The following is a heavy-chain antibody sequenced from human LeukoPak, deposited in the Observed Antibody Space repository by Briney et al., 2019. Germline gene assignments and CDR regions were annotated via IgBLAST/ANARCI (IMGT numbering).Heavy chain of an antibody. CDR3: ATSRALMIVVAAPLGYYYGMDV. D-gene: IGHD3-22*01. CDR2: ISAYNGNT. Sequence: ASVKVSCKDSGYTLTSYGICWVRQAPGQGLEWMGWISAYNGNTNYAQKLQGRVTMTTDTSTSTAYMELRSLRSDDTAVYYCATSRALMIVVAAPLGYYYGMDVWGQGTTVTVSS. CDR1: GYTLTSYG. J-gene: IGHJ6*02. V-gene: IGHV1-18*01.